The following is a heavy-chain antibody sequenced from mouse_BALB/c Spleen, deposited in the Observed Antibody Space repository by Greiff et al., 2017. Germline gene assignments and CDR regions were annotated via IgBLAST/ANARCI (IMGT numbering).Heavy chain of an antibody. CDR3: ARDRDYGSSFLFDY. CDR2: ISNLAYSI. J-gene: IGHJ2*01. V-gene: IGHV5-15*02. Sequence: EVKLVESGGGLVQPGGSRKLSCAASGFTFSDYGMAWVRQAPGKGPEWVAFISNLAYSIYYADTVTGRFTISRENAKNTLYLEKSSLRSEDTAMYYCARDRDYGSSFLFDYWGQGTTPPVSS. D-gene: IGHD1-1*01. CDR1: GFTFSDYG.